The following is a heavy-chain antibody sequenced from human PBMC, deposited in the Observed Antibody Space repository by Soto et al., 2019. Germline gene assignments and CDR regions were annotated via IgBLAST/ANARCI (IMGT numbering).Heavy chain of an antibody. CDR1: GGAFRGYY. J-gene: IGHJ2*01. CDR2: TTDRGSI. Sequence: QVQLPQWGAGPLRPLETLSLPCGVSGGAFRGYYWAWIRQTPGKGLEWIGETTDRGSINYNPSLKSCVRISVDPSKNHYSLKLRSVTAADPAVYYGARESHDILTGPPWVWYFDLWGRGPRVTVSS. V-gene: IGHV4-34*01. CDR3: ARESHDILTGPPWVWYFDL. D-gene: IGHD3-9*01.